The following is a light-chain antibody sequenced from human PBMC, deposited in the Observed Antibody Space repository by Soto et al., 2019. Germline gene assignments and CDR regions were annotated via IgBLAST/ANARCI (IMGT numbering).Light chain of an antibody. CDR1: PSLLYNNTYND. Sequence: VVTQSPRTLPVPPGEPASISCRSSPSLLYNNTYNDLDWDVQQPGPPPQRLIYLGSNRATGVPDSFSGSGSGTDFTLKINRVEADDVRTYYCMQALHIHTFGQGTLLE. V-gene: IGKV2-28*01. CDR3: MQALHIHT. CDR2: LGS. J-gene: IGKJ5*01.